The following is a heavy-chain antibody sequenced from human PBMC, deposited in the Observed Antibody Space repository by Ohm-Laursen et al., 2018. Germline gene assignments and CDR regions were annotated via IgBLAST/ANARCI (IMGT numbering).Heavy chain of an antibody. J-gene: IGHJ6*02. D-gene: IGHD3-3*01. CDR3: ARGLGINDFWSGYHYYYYYGMDV. Sequence: GASVKVSCKASGYTFTSYDINWVRQATGQGLEWMGWMNPNSGNTGYAQKFQGRVTMTRNTSISTAYMELSSLRSEDTAVYYCARGLGINDFWSGYHYYYYYGMDVWGQGTTVTVSS. CDR1: GYTFTSYD. CDR2: MNPNSGNT. V-gene: IGHV1-8*01.